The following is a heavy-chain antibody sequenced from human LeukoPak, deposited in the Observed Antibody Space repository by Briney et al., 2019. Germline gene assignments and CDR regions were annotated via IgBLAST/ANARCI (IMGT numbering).Heavy chain of an antibody. Sequence: ASVKVSCKASGYTFTGYYMHWVRQAPGQGLEWMGWINPNSGGTNYAQKFQGRVTMTRDTSISTAYMELSRLRSDDTAVYYCARTYRYDILTGYYPEMGYWGQGTLVTVSS. CDR2: INPNSGGT. D-gene: IGHD3-9*01. V-gene: IGHV1-2*02. CDR3: ARTYRYDILTGYYPEMGY. CDR1: GYTFTGYY. J-gene: IGHJ4*02.